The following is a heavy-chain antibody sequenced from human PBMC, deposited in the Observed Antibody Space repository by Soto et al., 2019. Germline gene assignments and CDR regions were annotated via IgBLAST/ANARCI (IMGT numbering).Heavy chain of an antibody. V-gene: IGHV3-21*01. J-gene: IGHJ4*02. D-gene: IGHD5-18*01. Sequence: PGGSLRLSCAASGFTFSSYSMNWVRQAPGKGLEWVSSISSSSSYIYYADSVKGRLTISRANAKNSLFLQMNSLRAEDSAVYYCARGMGTDMVTLSFDNWGQGTLVTVSS. CDR1: GFTFSSYS. CDR2: ISSSSSYI. CDR3: ARGMGTDMVTLSFDN.